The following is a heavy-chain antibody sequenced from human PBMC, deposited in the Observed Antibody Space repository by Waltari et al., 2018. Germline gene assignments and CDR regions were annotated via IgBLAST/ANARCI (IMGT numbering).Heavy chain of an antibody. D-gene: IGHD6-19*01. Sequence: EVQLVESGGGLIQPGGSLRLSCAASGFTVSSNYMSWVRQAPGKGLEWVSVIYSGGSTYYADSVKGRCTISRDNSKNTLYLQMNSLRAEDTAVYYCPYSSGQRWFDPWGQGTLVTVSS. CDR3: PYSSGQRWFDP. CDR2: IYSGGST. V-gene: IGHV3-66*03. J-gene: IGHJ5*02. CDR1: GFTVSSNY.